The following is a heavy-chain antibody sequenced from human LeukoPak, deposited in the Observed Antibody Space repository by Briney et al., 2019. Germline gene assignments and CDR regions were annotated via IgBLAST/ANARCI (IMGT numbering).Heavy chain of an antibody. J-gene: IGHJ4*02. CDR3: SRGRADGYSGYDFGDY. D-gene: IGHD5-12*01. CDR2: INPNSGGT. CDR1: GYTFTGYY. Sequence: ASVKVSCKASGYTFTGYYMHWVRQAPGQGLEWMGWINPNSGGTDYAQKFQGRVTVARDTSISTAYMELSILTSDDTAVYYCSRGRADGYSGYDFGDYWGQGTLVTVSS. V-gene: IGHV1-2*02.